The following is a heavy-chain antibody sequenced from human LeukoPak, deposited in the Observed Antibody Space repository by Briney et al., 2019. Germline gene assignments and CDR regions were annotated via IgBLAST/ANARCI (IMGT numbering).Heavy chain of an antibody. V-gene: IGHV1-69*05. CDR1: GGTFSSYA. D-gene: IGHD3-22*01. CDR3: ATNPHYYDSSGYYMGFAFDI. CDR2: IIPIFGTA. J-gene: IGHJ3*02. Sequence: ASVKVSCKASGGTFSSYAISWVRQAPGQGLEWMGGIIPIFGTASYAQKFQGRVTITTDESTSTAYMELSSLRSEDTAVYYCATNPHYYDSSGYYMGFAFDIWGQGTMVTVSS.